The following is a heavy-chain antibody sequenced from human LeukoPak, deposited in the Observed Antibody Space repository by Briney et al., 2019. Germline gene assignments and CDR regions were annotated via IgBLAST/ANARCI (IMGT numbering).Heavy chain of an antibody. CDR3: ARDPSYYYDSSGYYPLVY. CDR1: GFTFSSYW. D-gene: IGHD3-22*01. V-gene: IGHV3-7*01. CDR2: IKQDGSEK. J-gene: IGHJ4*02. Sequence: GSLRLSCAASGFTFSSYWMSWVRQAPGKGLEWVANIKQDGSEKYYVDSVKGRFTISRDNAKNSLYLQMNSLRAEDTAVYYCARDPSYYYDSSGYYPLVYWGQGTLVTVSS.